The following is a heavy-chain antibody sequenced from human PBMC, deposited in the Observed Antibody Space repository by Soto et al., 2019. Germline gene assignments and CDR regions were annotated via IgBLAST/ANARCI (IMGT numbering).Heavy chain of an antibody. V-gene: IGHV1-2*04. CDR1: GYTFTGYY. Sequence: ASVKVSCKTSGYTFTGYYLHWMRQAPGKGLEWMGWINPDTGGTDLTQKFQGWVTMTRDTSISTAYMELSNVKPDDTAVYYCARAVGRDGSSRNRGAFDCWG. D-gene: IGHD6-13*01. J-gene: IGHJ4*01. CDR3: ARAVGRDGSSRNRGAFDC. CDR2: INPDTGGT.